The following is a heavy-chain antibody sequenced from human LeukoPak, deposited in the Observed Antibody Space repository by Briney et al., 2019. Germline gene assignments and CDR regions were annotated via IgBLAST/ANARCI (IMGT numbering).Heavy chain of an antibody. CDR2: INHSGST. V-gene: IGHV4-39*07. CDR3: ARWGWLQADAFDI. CDR1: GGSISSSSYY. D-gene: IGHD5-24*01. J-gene: IGHJ3*02. Sequence: PSETLSLTCTVSGGSISSSSYYWGWIRQPPGKGLEWIGEINHSGSTNYNPSLKSRVTISVDTSKNQFSLKLSSVTAADTAVYYCARWGWLQADAFDIWGQGTMVTVSS.